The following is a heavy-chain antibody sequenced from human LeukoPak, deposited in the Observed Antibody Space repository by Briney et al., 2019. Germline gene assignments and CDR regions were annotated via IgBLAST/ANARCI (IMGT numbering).Heavy chain of an antibody. V-gene: IGHV3-23*01. Sequence: GGSLRLSCTVSGFTFSSYAMSWVRHAPGTGLEWVSAMSGSGGSTSYADSVKGRSTISRDNSKNTMYLQMTSLRAEDTAVYDCAKVPTVTTAYYWGQGTLVTVSS. CDR2: MSGSGGST. CDR3: AKVPTVTTAYY. J-gene: IGHJ4*02. D-gene: IGHD4-17*01. CDR1: GFTFSSYA.